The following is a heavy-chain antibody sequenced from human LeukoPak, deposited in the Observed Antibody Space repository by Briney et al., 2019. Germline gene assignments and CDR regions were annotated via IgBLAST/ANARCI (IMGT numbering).Heavy chain of an antibody. CDR2: AYYSGST. CDR3: ARHMELLNWFDP. Sequence: QVQLQESGPGLVKPSETLSLTCTVSGGSISSSSYYWGWIRQPPGKGLEWIGSAYYSGSTYHNPSLKSRVTISVDTSKNQFSLKLSSVTAADTAVYYCARHMELLNWFDPWGQGTLVTVSS. CDR1: GGSISSSSYY. J-gene: IGHJ5*02. D-gene: IGHD1-26*01. V-gene: IGHV4-39*01.